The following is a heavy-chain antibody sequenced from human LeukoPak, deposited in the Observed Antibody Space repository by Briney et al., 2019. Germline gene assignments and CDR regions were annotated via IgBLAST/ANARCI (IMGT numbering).Heavy chain of an antibody. CDR3: ARVHSGWYSWFDP. CDR1: GFTFSSYS. D-gene: IGHD6-19*01. V-gene: IGHV3-21*01. Sequence: GGSLRLSCAASGFTFSSYSMNWVRQAPGKGLEWVSSISSSSSYIYYADSVKGRFTISRDNAKNSLYLQMNSLRAEDTAVYYCARVHSGWYSWFDPWGQGTLVTVSS. J-gene: IGHJ5*02. CDR2: ISSSSSYI.